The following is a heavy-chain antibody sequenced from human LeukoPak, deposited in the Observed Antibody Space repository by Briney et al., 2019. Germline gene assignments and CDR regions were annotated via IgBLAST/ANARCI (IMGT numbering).Heavy chain of an antibody. CDR3: ARDRLPMTTAPYYFDY. J-gene: IGHJ4*02. Sequence: GGSLRLSCAASGFTFDDYGMSWVRQAPGKGLEWVSGINWNGGSTGYADSVKGRFTISRDNAKNSLYLQMNSLRAEDTALYYCARDRLPMTTAPYYFDYWGQGTLVTVSS. CDR1: GFTFDDYG. V-gene: IGHV3-20*04. CDR2: INWNGGST. D-gene: IGHD4-17*01.